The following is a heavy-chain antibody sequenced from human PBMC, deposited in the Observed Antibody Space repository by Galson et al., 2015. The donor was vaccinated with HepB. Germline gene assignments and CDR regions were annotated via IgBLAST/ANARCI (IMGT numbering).Heavy chain of an antibody. V-gene: IGHV3-66*01. CDR2: IHTDDRT. Sequence: SLRLSCAASGFIVSSDYMSWVRQTPGKGLEWVSTIHTDDRTFYADSVKGSFTISRDNSKNTLHLQMDSLRAEDTGIYYCGRAIFGNLIGYWGQGTLVTASS. D-gene: IGHD3-3*01. CDR1: GFIVSSDY. J-gene: IGHJ4*02. CDR3: GRAIFGNLIGY.